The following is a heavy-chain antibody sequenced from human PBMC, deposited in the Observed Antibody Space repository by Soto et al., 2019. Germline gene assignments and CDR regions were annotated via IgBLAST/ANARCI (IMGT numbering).Heavy chain of an antibody. D-gene: IGHD6-13*01. CDR1: GGTFSSYA. V-gene: IGHV1-69*13. Sequence: SVKVSCKASGGTFSSYAISWVRHAPGQGLEWMGGIIPIFGTANYAQKFQGRVTITADESTSTAYMELSSLRSEDAAVYYCERGPDSSNYYYYGMDVWGQGTTVTVSS. CDR3: ERGPDSSNYYYYGMDV. CDR2: IIPIFGTA. J-gene: IGHJ6*02.